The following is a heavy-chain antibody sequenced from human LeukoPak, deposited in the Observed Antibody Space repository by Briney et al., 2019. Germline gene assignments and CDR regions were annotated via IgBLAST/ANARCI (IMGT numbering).Heavy chain of an antibody. V-gene: IGHV1-2*04. Sequence: ASVKVSCKASGYTFTGYYMHWVRQAPGQGLEWMGWINPNSGGTNYAQKFQGWVTMTRDTSISTAYMELSRLRSDDTAVYYCARDLDDSSGYLFDYWGQGTLVTVSS. J-gene: IGHJ4*02. CDR1: GYTFTGYY. CDR2: INPNSGGT. CDR3: ARDLDDSSGYLFDY. D-gene: IGHD3-22*01.